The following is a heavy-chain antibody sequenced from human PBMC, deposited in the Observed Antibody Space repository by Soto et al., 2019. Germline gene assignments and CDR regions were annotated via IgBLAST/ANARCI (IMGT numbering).Heavy chain of an antibody. J-gene: IGHJ5*02. V-gene: IGHV3-23*01. Sequence: PGGSLRLSCAASGLTFSSYAMNWVRQAPGKGLEWVSTITFTGVSTYYADSVKGRFTISRDNSKNTLFLQMNSLRAEDTAIYYCANGWQGFDPWGQGTLVTVSS. CDR1: GLTFSSYA. D-gene: IGHD6-19*01. CDR2: ITFTGVST. CDR3: ANGWQGFDP.